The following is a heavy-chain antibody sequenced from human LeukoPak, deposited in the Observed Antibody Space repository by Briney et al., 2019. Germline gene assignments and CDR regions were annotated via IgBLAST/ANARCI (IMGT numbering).Heavy chain of an antibody. CDR1: GFTFSDYY. V-gene: IGHV3-11*04. J-gene: IGHJ6*03. Sequence: GGSLRLSCAASGFTFSDYYMNWIRQAPGKGLECVSYISGSGGTIYYADSVKGRFTISRDNAKNLLYLQMNNLRAEDTAVYYCARASAVGTYYYYYMDVWGKGTTVTVSS. D-gene: IGHD6-13*01. CDR3: ARASAVGTYYYYYMDV. CDR2: ISGSGGTI.